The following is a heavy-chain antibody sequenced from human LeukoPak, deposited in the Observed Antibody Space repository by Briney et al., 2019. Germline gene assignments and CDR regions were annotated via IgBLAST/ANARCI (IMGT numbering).Heavy chain of an antibody. V-gene: IGHV4-59*01. CDR3: ARGGYYGSGDDFRFDP. D-gene: IGHD3-10*01. CDR1: GGSFSSYY. CDR2: IHYTGST. J-gene: IGHJ5*02. Sequence: SETLSLTCAVYGGSFSSYYWSWIRQSPGKGLECIGYIHYTGSTNYNPSLKSRVTISVETSKNQFSLKLKSVTAADTAVYYCARGGYYGSGDDFRFDPWGQGTLVTVSS.